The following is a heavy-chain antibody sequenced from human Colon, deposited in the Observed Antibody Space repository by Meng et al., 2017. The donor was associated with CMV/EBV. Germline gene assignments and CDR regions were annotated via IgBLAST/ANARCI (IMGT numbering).Heavy chain of an antibody. Sequence: SETLSLTCTVSGGSISSYYWSWIRQPPGKGLEWMGFIYYSGTTTYNPSLKSRVTMSVDTSKNQFSLKLSSVTAADTAVYYCARENCGGGSCYDSWGQGTLVTVSS. V-gene: IGHV4-59*01. CDR2: IYYSGTT. CDR3: ARENCGGGSCYDS. D-gene: IGHD2-15*01. J-gene: IGHJ5*01. CDR1: GGSISSYY.